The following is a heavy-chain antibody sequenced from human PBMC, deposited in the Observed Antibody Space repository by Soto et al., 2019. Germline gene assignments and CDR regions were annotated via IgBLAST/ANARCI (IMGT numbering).Heavy chain of an antibody. CDR1: EYSFTNYW. CDR3: ARSTSPLYSMDV. Sequence: GESLNLSCKGSEYSFTNYWIGWVRQTPGKGLEWMGTVYPSDSDTRDSPSFRGQVTISADKSITTAYLQWSSLKASDTAIYYCARSTSPLYSMDVWGQGTTVTVSS. D-gene: IGHD2-2*02. V-gene: IGHV5-51*01. J-gene: IGHJ6*02. CDR2: VYPSDSDT.